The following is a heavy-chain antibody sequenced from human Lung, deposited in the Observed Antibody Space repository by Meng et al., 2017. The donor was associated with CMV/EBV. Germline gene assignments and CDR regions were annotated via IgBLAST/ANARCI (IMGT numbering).Heavy chain of an antibody. D-gene: IGHD3-3*01. CDR1: GDSIGRFY. V-gene: IGHV4-59*01. Sequence: GSLRLSCTVSGDSIGRFYWTWVRQSPGKGLEWIGYVSYSGSTNYNPSFESRVFMSVDSSTHHFSLYLTSVTAADTAVYFCARARHFDVWSGLLDHWGQGXLVTVSS. CDR2: VSYSGST. J-gene: IGHJ4*02. CDR3: ARARHFDVWSGLLDH.